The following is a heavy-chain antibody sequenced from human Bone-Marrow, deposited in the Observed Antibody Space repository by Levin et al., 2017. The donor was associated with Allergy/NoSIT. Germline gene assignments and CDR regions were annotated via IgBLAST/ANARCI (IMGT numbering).Heavy chain of an antibody. D-gene: IGHD5-12*01. CDR3: ARDLGVGDYRMVFDY. CDR1: GFTFSNYA. Sequence: SCAASGFTFSNYAMHWVRQAPGKGLEWVAVISSYDGSKKYYVDSVKGRFTISRDNSKNTVYLEMNSLRTEDTAVYYCARDLGVGDYRMVFDYWGQGTLVTVSS. CDR2: ISSYDGSKK. V-gene: IGHV3-30-3*01. J-gene: IGHJ4*02.